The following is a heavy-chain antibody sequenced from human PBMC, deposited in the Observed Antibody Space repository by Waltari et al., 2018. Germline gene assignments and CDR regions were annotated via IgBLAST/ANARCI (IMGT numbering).Heavy chain of an antibody. V-gene: IGHV4-39*07. J-gene: IGHJ4*02. Sequence: QLQESGPGLMKTSETLSLTCTVSGDSISSSHYYWGWIRQPPGKGLEWIGSIYYSGNTYYTPPLQVLSTVAVDTSKNQFSLNLISVTAADTAVYFCARDFTVRYFDWLSQGDLYYFDNWGQGTLVTVSS. D-gene: IGHD3-9*01. CDR3: ARDFTVRYFDWLSQGDLYYFDN. CDR1: GDSISSSHYY. CDR2: IYYSGNT.